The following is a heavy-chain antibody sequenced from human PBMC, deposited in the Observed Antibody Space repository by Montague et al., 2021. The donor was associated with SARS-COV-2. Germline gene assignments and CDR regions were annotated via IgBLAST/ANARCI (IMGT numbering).Heavy chain of an antibody. CDR1: GDSISSSAYY. CDR2: IYYTGSS. D-gene: IGHD2-15*01. Sequence: TLSLTCTVSGDSISSSAYYWSWIRQHPGKGLEWIGYIYYTGSSYYNPTLRSRLTISVDTSKNQFSLKLNSVTAADTAVYYCARGGRAYCSGGSCYFAFDYWGQGTLVTVSS. CDR3: ARGGRAYCSGGSCYFAFDY. J-gene: IGHJ4*02. V-gene: IGHV4-31*03.